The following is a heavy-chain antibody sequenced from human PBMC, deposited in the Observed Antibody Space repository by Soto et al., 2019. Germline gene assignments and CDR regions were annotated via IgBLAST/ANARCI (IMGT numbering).Heavy chain of an antibody. J-gene: IGHJ5*02. V-gene: IGHV4-39*01. CDR2: VYYTETT. D-gene: IGHD3-10*02. Sequence: ETLSLTCSLSGGSINSSDHFWGWIRQTPGKGLEWIGSVYYTETTYYNPSLKSPVTISVETSRNTFSLKVNSVTAADTGIYYCARQRVLSTNMFITSFDPWGQGTLVTVSS. CDR3: ARQRVLSTNMFITSFDP. CDR1: GGSINSSDHF.